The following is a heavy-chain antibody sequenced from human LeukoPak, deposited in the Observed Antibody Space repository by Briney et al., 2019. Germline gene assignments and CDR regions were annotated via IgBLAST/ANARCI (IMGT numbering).Heavy chain of an antibody. D-gene: IGHD3-10*01. V-gene: IGHV6-1*01. CDR3: AKGTYYYGSGSYYNSIYYFDY. Sequence: SQTLSLTCAISGDSVSSNSAAWNWIRRSPSRGLEWLGRTYYRSKWYNDYAVSVKSRITINPDTSKNQFSLQLNSVTPEDTAVYYCAKGTYYYGSGSYYNSIYYFDYWGQGTLVTVSS. CDR2: TYYRSKWYN. CDR1: GDSVSSNSAA. J-gene: IGHJ4*02.